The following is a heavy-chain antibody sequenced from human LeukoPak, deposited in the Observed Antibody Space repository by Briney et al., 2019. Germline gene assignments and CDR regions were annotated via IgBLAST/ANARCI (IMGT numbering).Heavy chain of an antibody. Sequence: GGSLRLSCAASGFTFDDYAMHWVRQAPGKGLEWVSGISWNSGSIGYADSVKGRFTISRDNAKNSLYLQMNSLRAEDTALYYCAKAVEMGAMAVDYWGQGTLVTVSS. CDR2: ISWNSGSI. D-gene: IGHD2-2*01. CDR3: AKAVEMGAMAVDY. J-gene: IGHJ4*02. CDR1: GFTFDDYA. V-gene: IGHV3-9*01.